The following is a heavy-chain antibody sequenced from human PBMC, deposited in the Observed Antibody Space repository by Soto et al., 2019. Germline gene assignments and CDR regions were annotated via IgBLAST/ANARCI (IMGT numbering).Heavy chain of an antibody. J-gene: IGHJ4*02. CDR1: GYTFTSYG. CDR2: ISAYNGNT. Sequence: QVQLVQSGAEVKKPGASVKVSCKASGYTFTSYGISWVRQAPGQGLEWMGWISAYNGNTNYAQKLQGRVTMTTDTYTSKAYMEMRSLRSDDTAVYYCARDYDIVVGVTAIPFDYWGQGTLVTVSS. V-gene: IGHV1-18*01. CDR3: ARDYDIVVGVTAIPFDY. D-gene: IGHD2-21*02.